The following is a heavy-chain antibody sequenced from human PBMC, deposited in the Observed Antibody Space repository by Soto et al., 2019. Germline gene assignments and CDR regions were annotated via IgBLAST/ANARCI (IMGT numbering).Heavy chain of an antibody. J-gene: IGHJ4*02. CDR3: AAGGGLPRYY. V-gene: IGHV4-30-2*01. Sequence: TLSLTCTVSGDAISRGGYSWCWFRQPPGKGLEWIGYIYHSGSTYYNPSLKSRVTISVDRSKNQFSLKLSSVTAADTAVYYCAAGGGLPRYYWGQGTLVTVS. D-gene: IGHD5-12*01. CDR1: GDAISRGGYS. CDR2: IYHSGST.